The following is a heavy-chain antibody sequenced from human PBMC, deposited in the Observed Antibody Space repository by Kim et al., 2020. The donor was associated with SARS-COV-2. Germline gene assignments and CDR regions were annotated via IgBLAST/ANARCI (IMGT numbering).Heavy chain of an antibody. J-gene: IGHJ6*02. D-gene: IGHD2-2*02. CDR3: AREEYRSNYYNYGMDV. V-gene: IGHV3-11*06. Sequence: SVKGQFTSSRDNAKNSLYLQMNCLRAEGTAVYYCAREEYRSNYYNYGMDVWGQGTTVTVSS.